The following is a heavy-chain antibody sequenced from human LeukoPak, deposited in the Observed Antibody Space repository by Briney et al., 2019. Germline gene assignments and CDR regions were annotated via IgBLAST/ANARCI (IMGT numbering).Heavy chain of an antibody. CDR1: GYTFTGYY. J-gene: IGHJ4*02. CDR3: ATPRPSYGSGSYLFDY. V-gene: IGHV1-2*02. D-gene: IGHD3-10*01. CDR2: INPNSGGT. Sequence: ASVKVSCKASGYTFTGYYMHWVRQAPGQGLEWMGWINPNSGGTNYAQKFQGRVTMTRDTSISTAYMELSRLRSDDTAVYYCATPRPSYGSGSYLFDYWGQGTLVTVSS.